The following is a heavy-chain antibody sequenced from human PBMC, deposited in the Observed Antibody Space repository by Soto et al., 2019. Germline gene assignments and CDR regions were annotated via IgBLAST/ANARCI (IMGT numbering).Heavy chain of an antibody. Sequence: ASVKVSCKASGGTFSSYAISWVRQAPGQGLEWMGRIIPILGIANYAQKFQGRVTITADKSTSTAYMELSSLRSEDTAVYYCARTGAVAGTPDYWGQGTLVTVSS. V-gene: IGHV1-69*04. CDR2: IIPILGIA. CDR1: GGTFSSYA. D-gene: IGHD6-19*01. CDR3: ARTGAVAGTPDY. J-gene: IGHJ4*02.